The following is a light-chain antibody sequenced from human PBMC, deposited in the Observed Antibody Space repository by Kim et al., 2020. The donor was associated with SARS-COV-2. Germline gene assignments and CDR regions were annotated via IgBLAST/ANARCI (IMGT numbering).Light chain of an antibody. J-gene: IGKJ5*01. CDR2: GAS. CDR3: LQHSTYPIT. Sequence: ASVGDRVTITCRASQGVNNDLGWYQQKPGRAPNRLIYGASSLQSGVPSRFSGSGSGTEFALTINSVQPEDFATYFCLQHSTYPITFGQGTRLEIK. CDR1: QGVNND. V-gene: IGKV1-17*01.